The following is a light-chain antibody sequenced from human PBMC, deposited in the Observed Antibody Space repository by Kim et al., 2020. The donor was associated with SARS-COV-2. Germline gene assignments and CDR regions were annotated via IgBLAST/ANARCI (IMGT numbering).Light chain of an antibody. Sequence: PGQRVAISCSGSSSNIGSNSVTWYQQVPGTAPKVLIDSNDQRSSGVPDRFSGSKSGTSASLAISGLQSEDEADYYCGAWDDRLNFVFGTGTKVTVL. J-gene: IGLJ1*01. CDR3: GAWDDRLNFV. V-gene: IGLV1-44*01. CDR1: SSNIGSNS. CDR2: SND.